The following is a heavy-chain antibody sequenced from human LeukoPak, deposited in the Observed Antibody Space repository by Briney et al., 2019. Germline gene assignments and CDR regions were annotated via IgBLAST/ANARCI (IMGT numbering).Heavy chain of an antibody. CDR3: ARNWYGGYAWFDP. CDR2: IYSSRST. J-gene: IGHJ5*02. D-gene: IGHD5-12*01. Sequence: PSETLSLTCTVSGGSINSYYWSWIRQPPGKELEWIGYIYSSRSTKYNPSLKSRVTISADTSKNQFSLKLTSVTAADTAVYYCARNWYGGYAWFDPWGQGTLVTLSS. CDR1: GGSINSYY. V-gene: IGHV4-59*01.